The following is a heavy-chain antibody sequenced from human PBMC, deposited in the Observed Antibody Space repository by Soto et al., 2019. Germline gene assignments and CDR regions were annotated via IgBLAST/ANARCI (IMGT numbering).Heavy chain of an antibody. CDR1: GGSISSGGYY. V-gene: IGHV4-31*03. D-gene: IGHD3-9*01. J-gene: IGHJ6*03. CDR2: IYYSGST. CDR3: ARCLTGVPSIFKKYYYYMDV. Sequence: PSETLSLTCTVSGGSISSGGYYWSWIRQNPGKGMEWIGYIYYSGSTYYKPYLKSRVTISVDTSKNQFSLKLSSVTAADTAVYYCARCLTGVPSIFKKYYYYMDVWGKGTTVTVSS.